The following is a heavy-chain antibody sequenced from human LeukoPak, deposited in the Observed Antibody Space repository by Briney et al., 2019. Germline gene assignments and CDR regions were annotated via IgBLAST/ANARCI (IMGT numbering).Heavy chain of an antibody. V-gene: IGHV1-8*03. J-gene: IGHJ6*03. CDR2: MNPNSGNT. Sequence: ASVKVSCKAFGYTFTGYYMHWVRQATGQGLEWMGWMNPNSGNTGYAQKFQGRVTITRNTSISTAYMELSSLRSEDTAVYYCARSYYMDVWGKGTTVTVSS. CDR1: GYTFTGYY. CDR3: ARSYYMDV.